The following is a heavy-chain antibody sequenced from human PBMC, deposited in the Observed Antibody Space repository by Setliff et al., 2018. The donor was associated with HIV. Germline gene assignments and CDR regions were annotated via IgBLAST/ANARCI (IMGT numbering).Heavy chain of an antibody. Sequence: SETLSLTCTVSGGSISSSSYYWGWIRQPPGKGLEWIGSIYYSGSTYYNPSLKSRVTISVDTSRNRFFLKLTSVTAADTAVYYCARTSLGVERLDFWGQGRLVTVSS. V-gene: IGHV4-39*01. CDR2: IYYSGST. CDR1: GGSISSSSYY. CDR3: ARTSLGVERLDF. D-gene: IGHD3-3*01. J-gene: IGHJ4*02.